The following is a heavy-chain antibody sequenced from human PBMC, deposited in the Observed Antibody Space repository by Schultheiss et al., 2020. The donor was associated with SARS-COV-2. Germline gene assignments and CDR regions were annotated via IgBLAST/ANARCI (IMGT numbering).Heavy chain of an antibody. Sequence: GGSLRLSCAASGFTVSSNYMSWVRQAPGKGLEWVSVIYSGGSTYYADSVKGRFTISRDNSKNTLYLQMYSLRGEDTAVYYCARDRLAEYYYGSGRGMDVLGKGTTVTVSS. CDR2: IYSGGST. D-gene: IGHD3-10*01. V-gene: IGHV3-66*01. CDR3: ARDRLAEYYYGSGRGMDV. J-gene: IGHJ6*03. CDR1: GFTVSSNY.